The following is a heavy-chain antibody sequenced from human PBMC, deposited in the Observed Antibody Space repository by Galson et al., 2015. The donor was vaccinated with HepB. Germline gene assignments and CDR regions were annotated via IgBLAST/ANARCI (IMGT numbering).Heavy chain of an antibody. Sequence: SVKVSCKVSGYFLSKLSMHWVRQVPGRGLEWMGGFEPADGETIYPQKFQGRVTMTEDISTDTAYMELSSLRSEDTAVYYCATGMGSYYFDFWGQGTLVTVSS. J-gene: IGHJ4*02. CDR2: FEPADGET. V-gene: IGHV1-24*01. CDR1: GYFLSKLS. CDR3: ATGMGSYYFDF. D-gene: IGHD1-26*01.